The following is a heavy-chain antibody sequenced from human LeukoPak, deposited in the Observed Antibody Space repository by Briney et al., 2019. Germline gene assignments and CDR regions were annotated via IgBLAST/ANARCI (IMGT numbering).Heavy chain of an antibody. J-gene: IGHJ4*02. Sequence: GGSLRLSCAASGFTFSDYSFNWVRQAPGKGLEWVSSISSRSTYIYYADSVKGRFTISRDNAKNSVYLEMNSLRAEDTAVYYCARGPNSNWSGLDFWGQGTLLTVSS. CDR3: ARGPNSNWSGLDF. V-gene: IGHV3-21*01. D-gene: IGHD6-6*01. CDR2: ISSRSTYI. CDR1: GFTFSDYS.